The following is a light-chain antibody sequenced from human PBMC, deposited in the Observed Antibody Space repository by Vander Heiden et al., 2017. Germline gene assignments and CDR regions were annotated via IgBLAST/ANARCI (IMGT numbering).Light chain of an antibody. V-gene: IGKV4-1*01. Sequence: DIVMTQSPDSLAVSLGERASINCKSSQTVLYSSTNKIYLAWYQQKSGQPPKLLIYWASTRHSGVPDRFSGSGSGTNFTLTISSLQAEDAAVYFCQQYHSIPPITFGQGTRLEIK. CDR2: WAS. J-gene: IGKJ5*01. CDR3: QQYHSIPPIT. CDR1: QTVLYSSTNKIY.